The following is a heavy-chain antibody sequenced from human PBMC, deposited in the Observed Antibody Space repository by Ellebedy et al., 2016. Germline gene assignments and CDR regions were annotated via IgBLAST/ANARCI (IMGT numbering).Heavy chain of an antibody. CDR1: GFTFNSNW. V-gene: IGHV3-30*18. J-gene: IGHJ2*01. Sequence: GESLKISXAASGFTFNSNWMSWVRQAPGKGLEWVAVISYDGSNKYYADSVKGRFTISRDNSKNTLYLQMNSLRAEDTAVYYCAKDGYCNSTSCYGDWYFDLWGRGTLVTVSS. CDR3: AKDGYCNSTSCYGDWYFDL. CDR2: ISYDGSNK. D-gene: IGHD2-2*03.